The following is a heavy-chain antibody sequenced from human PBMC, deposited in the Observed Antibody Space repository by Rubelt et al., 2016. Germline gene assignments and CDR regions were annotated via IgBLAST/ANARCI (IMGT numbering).Heavy chain of an antibody. CDR2: IIPILGIA. CDR1: GGTFSSYA. Sequence: QVQLVQSGAEVKKPGSSVKVSCKASGGTFSSYAISWVRQAPGQGLEWIGRIIPILGIANYAQKFQGRVKITADKSTSAAYMELSSLRSEDTAVYYCARGVEYYYGSGTNWFDPWGQGTLVTVSS. D-gene: IGHD3-10*01. J-gene: IGHJ5*02. V-gene: IGHV1-69*04. CDR3: ARGVEYYYGSGTNWFDP.